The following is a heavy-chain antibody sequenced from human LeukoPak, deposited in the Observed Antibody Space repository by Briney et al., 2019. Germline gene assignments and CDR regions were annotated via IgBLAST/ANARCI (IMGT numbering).Heavy chain of an antibody. CDR3: AKMGSAPYYDHFDYFDY. Sequence: PGGSLRLPCGASGLTFSTSAMSWVRQAPGKGLEWVSGISGSGVTTYYADSVKGRFTISRDNSENTVYLQMDSLRAEDTALYYCAKMGSAPYYDHFDYFDYRGQGTLVTVSS. CDR1: GLTFSTSA. J-gene: IGHJ4*02. V-gene: IGHV3-23*01. D-gene: IGHD3-10*01. CDR2: ISGSGVTT.